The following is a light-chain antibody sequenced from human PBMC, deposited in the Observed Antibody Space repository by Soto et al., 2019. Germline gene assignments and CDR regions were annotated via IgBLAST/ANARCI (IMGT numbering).Light chain of an antibody. J-gene: IGKJ1*01. V-gene: IGKV1-5*01. CDR3: QQYNSYAWT. CDR1: QSISTW. CDR2: DAS. Sequence: DIQMTQSPSTLSASVGDRVTTTCRASQSISTWLAWYQQKPGKAHKLMIYDASSLESGVPSRLSGSGSGTECTLAISSAQPDDFAAYCCQQYNSYAWTVGQGTKVEIK.